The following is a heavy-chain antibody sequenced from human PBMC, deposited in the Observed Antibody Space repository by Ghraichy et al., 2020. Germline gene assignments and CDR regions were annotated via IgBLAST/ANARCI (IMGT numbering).Heavy chain of an antibody. D-gene: IGHD2-15*01. CDR1: GGSISSYY. V-gene: IGHV4-59*01. Sequence: SETLSLTCTVSGGSISSYYWSWIRQPPGKGLEWIGYIYYSGSTNYNPSLKSRVTISVDTSKNQFSLKLSSVTAADTAVYYCARDMGPQGYCSGGSCGLYPWGQGTLVTVSS. CDR3: ARDMGPQGYCSGGSCGLYP. J-gene: IGHJ5*02. CDR2: IYYSGST.